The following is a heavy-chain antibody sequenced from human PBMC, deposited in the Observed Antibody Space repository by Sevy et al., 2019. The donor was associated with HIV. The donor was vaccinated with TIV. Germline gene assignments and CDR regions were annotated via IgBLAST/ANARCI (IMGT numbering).Heavy chain of an antibody. CDR3: ASYDLSTSPTFDY. CDR1: GGSISSGGDY. Sequence: SETLSLTCTVSGGSISSGGDYWSWIRQHPGKGLEWIGYIDCSGSTYYNPSLKSRVTISVDTSKNQFSLKLGSVTAADTAVYYGASYDLSTSPTFDYWGQGTLVTVSS. D-gene: IGHD3-3*01. CDR2: IDCSGST. J-gene: IGHJ4*02. V-gene: IGHV4-31*03.